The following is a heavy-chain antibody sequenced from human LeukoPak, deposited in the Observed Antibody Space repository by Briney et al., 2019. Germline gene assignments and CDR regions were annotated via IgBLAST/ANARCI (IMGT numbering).Heavy chain of an antibody. J-gene: IGHJ4*02. CDR1: GYTFSSYD. CDR2: MNPNSGNT. CDR3: ARGVLGCTSCHGY. D-gene: IGHD2-2*01. V-gene: IGHV1-8*01. Sequence: ASVKVSCKASGYTFSSYDINWVRQATGQGLEWMGWMNPNSGNTGYAQKFQGRVTMTRNTSISTAYMELSGLRSEDTAVYYCARGVLGCTSCHGYWGQGTLVTVSS.